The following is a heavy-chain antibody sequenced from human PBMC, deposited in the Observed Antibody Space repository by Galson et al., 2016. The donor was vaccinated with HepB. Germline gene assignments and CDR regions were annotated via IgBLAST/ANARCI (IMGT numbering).Heavy chain of an antibody. Sequence: CAISGDSVSSNSAAWNWIRQSPSRGLEWLGRTYYRSKWYNDYAVSVKSRITINPDTSKNQFSLQLNSVTPEDTAVYYCARDPRIVGPNWFDPWGQGTLVTVSS. D-gene: IGHD1-26*01. V-gene: IGHV6-1*01. J-gene: IGHJ5*02. CDR3: ARDPRIVGPNWFDP. CDR2: TYYRSKWYN. CDR1: GDSVSSNSAA.